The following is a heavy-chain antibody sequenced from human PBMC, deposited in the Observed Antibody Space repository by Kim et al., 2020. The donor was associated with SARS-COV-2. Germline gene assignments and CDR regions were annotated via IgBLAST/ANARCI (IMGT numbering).Heavy chain of an antibody. Sequence: KGRFTISRDNSKNTLYLQRNSLRAEDTAVYYCAKPLRYFDWLTGVAYFQHWGQGTLVTVSS. D-gene: IGHD3-9*01. V-gene: IGHV3-30*02. CDR3: AKPLRYFDWLTGVAYFQH. J-gene: IGHJ1*01.